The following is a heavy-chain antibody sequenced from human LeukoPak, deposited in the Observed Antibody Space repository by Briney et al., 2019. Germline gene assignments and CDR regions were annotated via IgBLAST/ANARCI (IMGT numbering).Heavy chain of an antibody. J-gene: IGHJ4*02. Sequence: GGSLRLSCAASGFTFSTYAITWVRQGPGKGLEWVSAIRPDGDRTYYTDSVRGRFTISRDNSRDTVYLQVNSLRVEVTAVYYCAREQSGTRGWYTVDYWGQGTLVTVSS. CDR2: IRPDGDRT. V-gene: IGHV3-23*01. D-gene: IGHD6-19*01. CDR3: AREQSGTRGWYTVDY. CDR1: GFTFSTYA.